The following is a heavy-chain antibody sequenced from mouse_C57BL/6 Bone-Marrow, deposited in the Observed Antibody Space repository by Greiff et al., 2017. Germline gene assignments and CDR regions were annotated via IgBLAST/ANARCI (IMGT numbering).Heavy chain of an antibody. CDR1: GYTFTSYG. Sequence: QVQLQQSGAELARPGASVKLSCKASGYTFTSYGISWVKQRPGQGLEWIGEIYPRSGNTYYNEKVKGKATLTADKSSSTAYMELRSLNSEDSAVYFCARRIIITTVVANYFDYWGQGTTLTVSS. J-gene: IGHJ2*01. V-gene: IGHV1-81*01. CDR2: IYPRSGNT. CDR3: ARRIIITTVVANYFDY. D-gene: IGHD1-1*01.